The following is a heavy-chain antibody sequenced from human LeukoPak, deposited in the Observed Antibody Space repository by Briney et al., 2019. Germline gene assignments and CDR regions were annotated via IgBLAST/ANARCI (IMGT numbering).Heavy chain of an antibody. CDR2: IHTTGGKT. Sequence: GGSLRLSCATSGFTFRNYGMAWVRQAPGKGLEWVSSIHTTGGKTYYAESVKGRFTISRDNSKNTLYLQMNSLRAEDTAVYYCATALDTAMAYDAFDIWGQGTMVTVSS. CDR3: ATALDTAMAYDAFDI. D-gene: IGHD5-18*01. CDR1: GFTFRNYG. J-gene: IGHJ3*02. V-gene: IGHV3-23*01.